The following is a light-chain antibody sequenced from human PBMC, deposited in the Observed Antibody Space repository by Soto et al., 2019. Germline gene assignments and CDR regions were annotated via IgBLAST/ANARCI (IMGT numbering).Light chain of an antibody. V-gene: IGKV1-33*01. Sequence: DIQMTQSPSSLSASLGERVTITCQASQDIVNFLNWYQHKPGNAPKLLIYDASNLETGVPSRFSGSGSGTDFTFTISSLQPEDIATYYCQQYDNLPLTFGGGTKVEIK. CDR2: DAS. CDR3: QQYDNLPLT. J-gene: IGKJ4*01. CDR1: QDIVNF.